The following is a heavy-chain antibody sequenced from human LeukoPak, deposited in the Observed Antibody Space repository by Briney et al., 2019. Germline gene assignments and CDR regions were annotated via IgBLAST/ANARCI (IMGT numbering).Heavy chain of an antibody. CDR3: ARDGSGGNSDHFDY. D-gene: IGHD4-23*01. V-gene: IGHV3-48*04. Sequence: GGSLRLSCAASGFTFSSYGMHWVRQAPGKGLEWVSYISSSGSTIYYADSVKGRFTISRDNAKNSLYLQMNSLRAEDTAVYYCARDGSGGNSDHFDYWGQGTLVTVSS. CDR2: ISSSGSTI. CDR1: GFTFSSYG. J-gene: IGHJ4*02.